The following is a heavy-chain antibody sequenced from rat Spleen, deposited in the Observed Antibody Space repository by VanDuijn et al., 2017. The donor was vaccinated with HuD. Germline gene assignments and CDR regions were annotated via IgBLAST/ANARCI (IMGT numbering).Heavy chain of an antibody. D-gene: IGHD1-6*01. CDR3: TTWDYYDNRFDY. V-gene: IGHV5-31*01. CDR1: GFTFNNYW. J-gene: IGHJ2*01. CDR2: ISPSGGTT. Sequence: EVQLVESGGGLVQPGRSLKLSCVASGFTFNNYWMTWIRQAPGKGLEWVASISPSGGTTYYRDSVKGRFTISRDNAKSTLHLQMDSLRSEDTATYYCTTWDYYDNRFDYWGQGVMVTVSS.